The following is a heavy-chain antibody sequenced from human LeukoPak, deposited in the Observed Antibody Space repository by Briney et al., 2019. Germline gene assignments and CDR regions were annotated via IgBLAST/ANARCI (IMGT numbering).Heavy chain of an antibody. CDR2: IYYSGST. Sequence: SETPSLTCTVSGGSISSYYWSWIRQPPGKGLEWIGYIYYSGSTNYNPSLKSRVTISVDTSKNQFSLKLSSVTAADTAVYYCAREKVGATGAFDIWGQGTMVTVSS. V-gene: IGHV4-59*01. CDR3: AREKVGATGAFDI. D-gene: IGHD1-26*01. CDR1: GGSISSYY. J-gene: IGHJ3*02.